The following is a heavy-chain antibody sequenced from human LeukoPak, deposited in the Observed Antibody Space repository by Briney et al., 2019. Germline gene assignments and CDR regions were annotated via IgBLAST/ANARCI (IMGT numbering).Heavy chain of an antibody. CDR3: ARVRSSSWYSLFDY. J-gene: IGHJ4*02. CDR1: DGSFSDYY. CDR2: ITYSGRT. Sequence: SETLSLTCAVFDGSFSDYYWSWIRQPPGKGLEWIGEITYSGRTNYYPSLKSRATLSIDTSKNQFSLKLSSVTAADTAVYYCARVRSSSWYSLFDYWGQGTLVTVSS. V-gene: IGHV4-34*01. D-gene: IGHD6-13*01.